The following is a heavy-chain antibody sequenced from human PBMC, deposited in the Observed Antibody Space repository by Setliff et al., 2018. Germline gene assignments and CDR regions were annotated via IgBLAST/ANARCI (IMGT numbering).Heavy chain of an antibody. CDR3: AKPKVELRWGFES. J-gene: IGHJ4*02. CDR2: VYSGNRST. D-gene: IGHD3-16*01. CDR1: GFAFSSYA. V-gene: IGHV3-23*03. Sequence: GGSLTLSCAVSGFAFSSYALRWVRQAPGKGLEWVSTVYSGNRSTFYTDSVKGRVTISRDSSKNTLYLQMNSLRAEDKAVYYCAKPKVELRWGFESWGQGTLVTVSS.